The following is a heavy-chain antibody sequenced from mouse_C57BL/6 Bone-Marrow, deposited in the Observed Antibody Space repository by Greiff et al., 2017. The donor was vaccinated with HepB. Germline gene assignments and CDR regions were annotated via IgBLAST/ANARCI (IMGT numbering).Heavy chain of an antibody. CDR1: GYTFTSYG. CDR3: AGHYGSSYDFDY. V-gene: IGHV1-81*01. CDR2: IYPRSGNT. D-gene: IGHD1-1*01. J-gene: IGHJ2*01. Sequence: VKLVESGAELARPGASVKLSCKASGYTFTSYGISWVKQRTGQGLEWIGEIYPRSGNTYYNEKFKGKATLTADKSSSTAYMELRSLTSEDSAVYFCAGHYGSSYDFDYWGQGTTLTVSS.